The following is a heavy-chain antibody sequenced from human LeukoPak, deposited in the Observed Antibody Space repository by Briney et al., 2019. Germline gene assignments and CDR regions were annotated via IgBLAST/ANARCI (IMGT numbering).Heavy chain of an antibody. CDR1: GFTFSSYS. D-gene: IGHD5-24*01. CDR3: TKDYKSGDGYWDFDY. Sequence: GGSLRLSCAASGFTFSSYSMNWVRQAPGKGLEWVAGTPAGGDTYYADSVKGRFIISRDNSRNTVDLQMNSLRVEDTAVYYCTKDYKSGDGYWDFDYWGQGTLVTVSS. CDR2: TPAGGDT. J-gene: IGHJ4*02. V-gene: IGHV3-23*01.